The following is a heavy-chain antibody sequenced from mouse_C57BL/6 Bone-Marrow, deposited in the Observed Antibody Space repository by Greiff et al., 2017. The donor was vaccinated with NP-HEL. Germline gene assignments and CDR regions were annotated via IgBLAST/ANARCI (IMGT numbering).Heavy chain of an antibody. CDR2: ISPGYGDP. J-gene: IGHJ4*01. CDR3: ARSGQNYYAMDY. Sequence: QVQLKESGAELVKPGASVKISCKASGYAFSSSWMNWVKQRPGKGLEWIGQISPGYGDPTYNGKFKGKATLTADKSSSTAYMQLSSLTSEDSAVYFCARSGQNYYAMDYWGQGTSVTVSS. V-gene: IGHV1-80*01. D-gene: IGHD3-3*01. CDR1: GYAFSSSW.